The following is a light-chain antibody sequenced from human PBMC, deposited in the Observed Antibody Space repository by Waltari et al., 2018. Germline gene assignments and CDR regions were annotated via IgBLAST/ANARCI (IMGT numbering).Light chain of an antibody. V-gene: IGKV1-33*01. CDR2: DVS. CDR1: QDISHY. J-gene: IGKJ4*01. CDR3: QQYDNVPR. Sequence: DIQMTQSPSSLSASVGDRVTITCHASQDISHYLNWYQQKRGRAPKLLISDVSNLQRGVPSRFSGSGSGTDFTCTISSLQPEDIATYYCQQYDNVPRFGGGTKVEIK.